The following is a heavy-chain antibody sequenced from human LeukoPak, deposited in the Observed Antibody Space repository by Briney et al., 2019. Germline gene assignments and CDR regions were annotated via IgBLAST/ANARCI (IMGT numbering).Heavy chain of an antibody. V-gene: IGHV3-33*01. CDR3: AMYSGSDWELNY. CDR1: GFTFSNHG. CDR2: IWYDGSKK. J-gene: IGHJ4*02. D-gene: IGHD5-12*01. Sequence: PGGSLRLSCAASGFTFSNHGMYWVRQAPGKGLEWVAIIWYDGSKKYYGDSVKGRFTVSRDNSKNTLYLQMNSLRAEDTAVYYCAMYSGSDWELNYWGQGTLVTVSS.